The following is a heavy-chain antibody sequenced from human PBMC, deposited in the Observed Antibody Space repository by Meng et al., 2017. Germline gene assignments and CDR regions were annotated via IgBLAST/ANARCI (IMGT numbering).Heavy chain of an antibody. Sequence: QVQLVQSGAEVKKPGASVKVSCKPSGYNFPDYYIHWVRQAPGQGLEWMGRIDPKNGDTHYAQKFQGRVTMTRDTSISTAYMELSGLRSDDTAVYYCARDEDISAAGYLLGDFWGQGTLVTVSS. D-gene: IGHD6-13*01. CDR1: GYNFPDYY. V-gene: IGHV1-2*06. CDR2: IDPKNGDT. CDR3: ARDEDISAAGYLLGDF. J-gene: IGHJ4*02.